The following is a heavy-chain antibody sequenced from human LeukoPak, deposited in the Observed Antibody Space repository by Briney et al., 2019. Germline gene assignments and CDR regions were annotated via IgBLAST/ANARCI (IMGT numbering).Heavy chain of an antibody. J-gene: IGHJ3*02. Sequence: EASVKVSCKASGGTFSSYAISWVRQAPGQGLEWMGGIIPTFGTANYAQKFQGRVTITADETTSTAHMELSSLRSEDTAVYYCARDKFDIVVVPAASRSDAFDIWGQGTMVTVSS. CDR3: ARDKFDIVVVPAASRSDAFDI. CDR1: GGTFSSYA. D-gene: IGHD2-2*01. CDR2: IIPTFGTA. V-gene: IGHV1-69*13.